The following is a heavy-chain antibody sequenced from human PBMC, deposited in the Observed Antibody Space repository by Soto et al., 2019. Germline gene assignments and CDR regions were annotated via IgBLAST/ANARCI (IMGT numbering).Heavy chain of an antibody. CDR1: GFTFSSYA. V-gene: IGHV3-30-3*01. J-gene: IGHJ2*01. Sequence: GGSLRLSCAASGFTFSSYAIHWVRQAPGKGLEWVAVISYDGSNKYYADSVKGRFTISRDNSKNTLYLQMNSLRAEDTAVYYCARDPLWGTAMVLWYFDLWGRGTLVTVS. CDR2: ISYDGSNK. CDR3: ARDPLWGTAMVLWYFDL. D-gene: IGHD5-18*01.